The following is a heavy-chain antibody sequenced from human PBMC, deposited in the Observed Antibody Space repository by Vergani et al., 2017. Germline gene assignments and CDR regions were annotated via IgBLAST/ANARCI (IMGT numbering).Heavy chain of an antibody. CDR2: IIPIFGTA. J-gene: IGHJ4*02. Sequence: QVQLVQSGAEVKKPGSSVKVSCKASGGTFSSYAISWVRQAPGQGLEWMGGIIPIFGTANYAQKFQGRVTITADESTSTAYMELSSLRSEDTAVYYGARVYCGGDCYSGYFDYWGQGTLVTVSS. CDR1: GGTFSSYA. V-gene: IGHV1-69*01. CDR3: ARVYCGGDCYSGYFDY. D-gene: IGHD2-21*02.